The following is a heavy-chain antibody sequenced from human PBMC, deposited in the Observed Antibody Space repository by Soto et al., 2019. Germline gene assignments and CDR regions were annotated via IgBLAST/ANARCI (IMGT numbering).Heavy chain of an antibody. D-gene: IGHD2-2*01. Sequence: EVQLLESGGGLVQPGGSLRLSCAASGFTFSSYAMSWVRQAPGKGLHWVSAISGSGASTYYADSVKGRFTISRDNSKNTLYLQMNSLRAEDTAVYYCAKGRGYCTSTSCYVGSDYWGQGTLVTVS. CDR2: ISGSGAST. CDR1: GFTFSSYA. V-gene: IGHV3-23*01. CDR3: AKGRGYCTSTSCYVGSDY. J-gene: IGHJ4*02.